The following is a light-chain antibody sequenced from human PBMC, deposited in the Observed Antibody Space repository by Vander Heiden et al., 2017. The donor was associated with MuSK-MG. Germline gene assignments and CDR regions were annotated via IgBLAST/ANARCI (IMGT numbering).Light chain of an antibody. J-gene: IGKJ2*01. CDR2: DAS. Sequence: DIQMTQSPSTLSASVRDRVIITCRASQSINTWLAWYQQKPGKAPKLLIYDASSLESGVPSRFSGSGYGTEFTLTIRSRQPEDFAQYYCLQHDCYPMYTFGQGTKLEI. CDR1: QSINTW. V-gene: IGKV1-5*01. CDR3: LQHDCYPMYT.